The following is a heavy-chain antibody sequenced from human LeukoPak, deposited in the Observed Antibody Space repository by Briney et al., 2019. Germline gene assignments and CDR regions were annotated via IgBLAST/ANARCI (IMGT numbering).Heavy chain of an antibody. Sequence: SETLSLTCTVSGGSISSYYWSWIRQPPGKGLEWIGYIYYSGSTNYNPSLKSRVTISVDTSKNQFSLKLRSVTAAETAVYYCARLRQFNGDAFDIWGQGTMVTVSS. CDR3: ARLRQFNGDAFDI. CDR1: GGSISSYY. CDR2: IYYSGST. J-gene: IGHJ3*02. D-gene: IGHD3-16*01. V-gene: IGHV4-59*01.